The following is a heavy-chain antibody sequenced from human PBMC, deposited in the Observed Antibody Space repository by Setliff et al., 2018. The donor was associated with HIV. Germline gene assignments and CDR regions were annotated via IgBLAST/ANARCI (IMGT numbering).Heavy chain of an antibody. CDR3: ARESRSMHVAH. D-gene: IGHD5-12*01. J-gene: IGHJ4*02. V-gene: IGHV4-39*07. Sequence: KSSETLSLTCTVSGGSISSSSYYWGWIRQPPGKGLEWIGSIYFGGRTFYNPSLKSRVTISVDTSKNQFSLKLTSVTAADTAVYYCARESRSMHVAHWGQGTLVTVSS. CDR2: IYFGGRT. CDR1: GGSISSSSYY.